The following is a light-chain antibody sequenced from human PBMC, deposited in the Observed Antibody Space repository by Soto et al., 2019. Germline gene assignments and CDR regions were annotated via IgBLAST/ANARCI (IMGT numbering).Light chain of an antibody. J-gene: IGKJ1*01. CDR3: QQDGKSTRT. V-gene: IGKV1-39*01. CDR2: AAS. CDR1: QSIMKY. Sequence: DIQMTQSPFSLSASVGDRVTITCRASQSIMKYLHWYQQKPGKVPELLICAASSLESGVPSRLSGSKYETHFRLTIRSLQPEEFALSYCQQDGKSTRTSGQGT.